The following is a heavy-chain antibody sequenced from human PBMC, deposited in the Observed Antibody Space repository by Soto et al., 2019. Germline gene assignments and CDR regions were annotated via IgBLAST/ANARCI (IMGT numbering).Heavy chain of an antibody. Sequence: QVQLVQSGAEVKKPGSSVKVSCKTSGGTFSTYSIVWVRQAPGEGLEWMGGIIPIFGTANYAQKFQDRVTITADKSTNTAFMELSSLKSEDTAMYYCASSSGNNYGVGTNYYFDYWGQGTLVTVCS. CDR2: IIPIFGTA. V-gene: IGHV1-69*06. CDR3: ASSSGNNYGVGTNYYFDY. CDR1: GGTFSTYS. D-gene: IGHD1-26*01. J-gene: IGHJ4*02.